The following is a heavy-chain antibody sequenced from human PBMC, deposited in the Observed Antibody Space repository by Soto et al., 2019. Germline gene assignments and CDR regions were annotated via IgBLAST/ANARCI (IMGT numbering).Heavy chain of an antibody. CDR3: AKLRGTGLWGGLDY. CDR2: ISRDGFTT. Sequence: EVQLVESGGVAVQPGGSLRLSCAASGFTFGDYAMYWVRQPPGKGLEWVSLISRDGFTTYYADSVKGRFTISRDNSKNSLYLQMNRLRADDSAFYYCAKLRGTGLWGGLDYWGQGTLVTVSS. J-gene: IGHJ4*02. V-gene: IGHV3-43D*04. CDR1: GFTFGDYA. D-gene: IGHD2-15*01.